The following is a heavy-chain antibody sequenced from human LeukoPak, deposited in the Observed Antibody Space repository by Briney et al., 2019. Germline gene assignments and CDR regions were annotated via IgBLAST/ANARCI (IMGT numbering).Heavy chain of an antibody. CDR1: GFTFSSYW. Sequence: GGSLRLSCAASGFTFSSYWMAWVRQAPGKGLEWVANIRQDGGEIYYVDSVKGRFILSRDNAKNSLYLEMNSLRDEDTAVYYCARDKIVGATNFDSWGQGTLLTVSS. D-gene: IGHD1-26*01. J-gene: IGHJ4*02. CDR2: IRQDGGEI. V-gene: IGHV3-7*01. CDR3: ARDKIVGATNFDS.